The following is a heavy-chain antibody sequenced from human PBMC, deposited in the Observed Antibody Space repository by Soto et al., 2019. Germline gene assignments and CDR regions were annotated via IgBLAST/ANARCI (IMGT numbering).Heavy chain of an antibody. D-gene: IGHD2-2*01. CDR3: ARDLGYCSSTSCGNWFDP. Sequence: GGSLRLSCAASGFTFSSYAMHWVRQAPGKGLEWVAVISYDGSNKYYADSVKGRFTISRDNSKNTLYLQMNSLRAEDTAVYYCARDLGYCSSTSCGNWFDPWGQGTLVTVSS. CDR1: GFTFSSYA. V-gene: IGHV3-30-3*01. J-gene: IGHJ5*02. CDR2: ISYDGSNK.